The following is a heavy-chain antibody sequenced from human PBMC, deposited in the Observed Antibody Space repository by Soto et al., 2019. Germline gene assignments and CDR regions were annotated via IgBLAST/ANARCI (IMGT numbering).Heavy chain of an antibody. CDR1: GYTFTNYA. D-gene: IGHD6-13*01. V-gene: IGHV1-18*01. CDR3: ARGLAAAGPFDC. Sequence: QVQLVQSGAEVKKPGASVKVSCKASGYTFTNYAFSWVRQAPGQGLEWMGWISAYNGNTNYPQKLQGRVTMTTDTATSTASMELRSLRSDGTAVYYCARGLAAAGPFDCWGQGTLVTVSS. J-gene: IGHJ4*02. CDR2: ISAYNGNT.